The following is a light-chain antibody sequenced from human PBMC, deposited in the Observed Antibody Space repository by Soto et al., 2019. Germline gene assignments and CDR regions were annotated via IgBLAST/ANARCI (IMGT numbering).Light chain of an antibody. J-gene: IGKJ1*01. V-gene: IGKV3-11*01. CDR1: QSVNNN. CDR3: HQRQSWPRT. Sequence: EIVMTQSPVTLSVSPGERATLSCTASQSVNNNVAWYQQKPGHTPRLLIYYMSKRATGIPARFSGSGSGTDFTLTISSLAPDDFAIYYCHQRQSWPRTFGQGTKVEIK. CDR2: YMS.